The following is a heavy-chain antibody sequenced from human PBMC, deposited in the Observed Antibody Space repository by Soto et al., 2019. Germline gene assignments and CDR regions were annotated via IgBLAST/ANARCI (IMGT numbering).Heavy chain of an antibody. Sequence: SETLYLTCTVSGGSISSGGYYWSWIRQHPGKGMEWIGYIYYGGSTYYNPSLKSRVTISVDTSKNQFSLKLSSVTVADTAVYYCARDAREGYDVYYYYYYGMDVWGQGTTVT. CDR3: ARDAREGYDVYYYYYYGMDV. D-gene: IGHD5-12*01. CDR2: IYYGGST. V-gene: IGHV4-31*03. J-gene: IGHJ6*02. CDR1: GGSISSGGYY.